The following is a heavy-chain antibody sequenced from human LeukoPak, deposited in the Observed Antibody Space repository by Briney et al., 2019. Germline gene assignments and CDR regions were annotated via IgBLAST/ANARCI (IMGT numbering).Heavy chain of an antibody. D-gene: IGHD4-23*01. V-gene: IGHV3-20*04. Sequence: PGGSLRLSCAASGFTFDDYGMSWVRQAPGKGLEWVSGINWNGGSTGYADSVKGRFTISRDNAKNSLYLQMNSLRAEDTALYYCARGIRWQHGGYYFDYWGQGTLVTVSS. CDR1: GFTFDDYG. J-gene: IGHJ4*02. CDR3: ARGIRWQHGGYYFDY. CDR2: INWNGGST.